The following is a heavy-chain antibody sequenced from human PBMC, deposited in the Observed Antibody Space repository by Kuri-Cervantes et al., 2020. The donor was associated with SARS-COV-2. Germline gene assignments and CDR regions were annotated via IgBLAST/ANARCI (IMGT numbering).Heavy chain of an antibody. J-gene: IGHJ4*02. CDR2: IYYSGST. CDR3: ARGVQQWLAHYYFDY. V-gene: IGHV4-59*11. CDR1: GGSISSHY. D-gene: IGHD6-19*01. Sequence: SETLSLTCTVSGGSISSHYWSWIRQPPGKGLEWIEYIYYSGSTNYNPSLKSRVTISVDTSKNQFSLKLSSVTAADTAVYYCARGVQQWLAHYYFDYWGQGTLVTVSS.